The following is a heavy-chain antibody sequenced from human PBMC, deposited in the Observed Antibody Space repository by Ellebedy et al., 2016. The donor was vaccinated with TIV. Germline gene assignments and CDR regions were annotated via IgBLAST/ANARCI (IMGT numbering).Heavy chain of an antibody. CDR3: ARLQMTTTFNWFDP. V-gene: IGHV3-7*03. CDR2: IKRDGSEK. J-gene: IGHJ5*02. D-gene: IGHD4-17*01. Sequence: GGSLRLXXAASGFTFSSYWMSWVRQAPGKGLEWVANIKRDGSEKYYVDSVKGRFTISRDNAKNSLYLQMNSLRAEDTAVYYCARLQMTTTFNWFDPWGQGTLVTVSS. CDR1: GFTFSSYW.